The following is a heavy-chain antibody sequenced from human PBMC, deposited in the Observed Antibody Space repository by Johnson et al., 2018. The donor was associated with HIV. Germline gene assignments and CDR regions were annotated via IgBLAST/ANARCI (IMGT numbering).Heavy chain of an antibody. Sequence: VQVLESGGGLIQPGGSLRLSCAASGFTVSSNYMSWVRQAPGKGLEWVSVIYSGGSTYYADSVKGRFTISRDNSKNTLYLQMISLRAEDTAVYFCAKDERQLGGWSHAFDIWGQGTKVTVSS. V-gene: IGHV3-53*01. D-gene: IGHD3-16*01. CDR3: AKDERQLGGWSHAFDI. CDR1: GFTVSSNY. CDR2: IYSGGST. J-gene: IGHJ3*02.